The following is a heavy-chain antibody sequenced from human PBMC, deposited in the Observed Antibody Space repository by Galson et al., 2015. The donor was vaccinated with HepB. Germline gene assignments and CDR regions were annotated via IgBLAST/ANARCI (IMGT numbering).Heavy chain of an antibody. J-gene: IGHJ6*02. D-gene: IGHD2-2*01. CDR3: AKAPIQTSRRECSSTSCPRLYYYGMDV. Sequence: SLRLSCAASGFTFSSYAMSWVRQAPGKGLEWVSAISGSGGSTYYADSVKGRFTISRDNSKNTLYLQMNSLRAEDTAVYYCAKAPIQTSRRECSSTSCPRLYYYGMDVWGQGTTVTVSS. CDR2: ISGSGGST. CDR1: GFTFSSYA. V-gene: IGHV3-23*01.